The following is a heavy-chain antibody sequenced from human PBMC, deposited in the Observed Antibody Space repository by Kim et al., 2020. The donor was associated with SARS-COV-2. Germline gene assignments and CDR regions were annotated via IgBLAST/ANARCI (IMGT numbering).Heavy chain of an antibody. Sequence: QTFQGRVRITAYESTSTAYMELSSLRSEDTAVYYCARVWMKNVAPYYFDYWGQGTLVTVSS. CDR3: ARVWMKNVAPYYFDY. V-gene: IGHV1-69*01. J-gene: IGHJ4*02. D-gene: IGHD3-3*01.